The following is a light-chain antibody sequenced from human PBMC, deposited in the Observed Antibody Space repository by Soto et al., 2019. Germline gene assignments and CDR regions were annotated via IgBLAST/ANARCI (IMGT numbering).Light chain of an antibody. CDR2: DVS. Sequence: DIHMTQSASYLSASVGYRVTIPCRAIQTISCYLNWYQQKKGKAPKLLIHDVSSLQSGVPSRLSGSGYGTEFNLTISSLQTADLATYYCQQSYSTPWTFGQGTKVDIK. CDR3: QQSYSTPWT. CDR1: QTISCY. J-gene: IGKJ1*01. V-gene: IGKV1-39*01.